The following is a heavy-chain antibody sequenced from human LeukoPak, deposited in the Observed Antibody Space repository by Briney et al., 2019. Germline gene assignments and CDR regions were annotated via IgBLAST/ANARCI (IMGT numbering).Heavy chain of an antibody. D-gene: IGHD3-22*01. CDR3: ARGRASSGSPGY. CDR2: IYYSGST. J-gene: IGHJ4*02. V-gene: IGHV4-31*03. Sequence: SETLSLTCTVSGGSISSGGYYWSWIRQHPGKGLGWIGYIYYSGSTYYNPSLKSRVTISVDTSKNQFSLKLSSVTAADTAVYYCARGRASSGSPGYWGQGTLVTVSS. CDR1: GGSISSGGYY.